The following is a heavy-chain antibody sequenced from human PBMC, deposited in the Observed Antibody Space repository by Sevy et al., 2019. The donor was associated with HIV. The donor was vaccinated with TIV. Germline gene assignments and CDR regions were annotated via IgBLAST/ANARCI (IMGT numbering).Heavy chain of an antibody. J-gene: IGHJ6*02. D-gene: IGHD2-15*01. CDR1: GFSFSSYS. Sequence: GGSLRLSCAASGFSFSSYSVSWVRQAPGKGLEWVASIGSSNSYIYYADSVKGRFTISRDNAKNSLFLHMNTLRAEDTAVYYCARVVAYCSGGSCFPGYYYGMDVWGQGTTVTVSS. CDR3: ARVVAYCSGGSCFPGYYYGMDV. V-gene: IGHV3-21*01. CDR2: IGSSNSYI.